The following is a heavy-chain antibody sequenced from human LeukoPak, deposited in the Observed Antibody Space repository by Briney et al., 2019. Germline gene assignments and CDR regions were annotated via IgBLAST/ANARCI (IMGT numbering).Heavy chain of an antibody. CDR3: AALSYYYGSGSPVNWFDP. CDR1: GYSFTSYR. V-gene: IGHV5-51*01. CDR2: IYPGDSDT. Sequence: GESLKISCKGSGYSFTSYRIGWVRQMPGKGLEWMGIIYPGDSDTRYSPSFQGQATISADKSISTAYLQWSSLKASDTAMYYCAALSYYYGSGSPVNWFDPWGQGTLVTVSS. D-gene: IGHD3-10*01. J-gene: IGHJ5*02.